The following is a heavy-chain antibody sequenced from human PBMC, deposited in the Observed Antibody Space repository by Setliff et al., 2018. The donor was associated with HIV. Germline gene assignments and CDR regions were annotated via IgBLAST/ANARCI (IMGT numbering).Heavy chain of an antibody. CDR2: MNPNSGNT. CDR3: ARGIKLVGGVIVGSMDV. J-gene: IGHJ6*03. D-gene: IGHD3-16*02. CDR1: GYTFTTYD. Sequence: ASVKVSCKASGYTFTTYDINWVRQATGQGLEWMGRMNPNSGNTGYAQEIQGRVTMTRNTSISTAYMELSSLRSEYTAVYYCARGIKLVGGVIVGSMDVWGKGTTVTVSS. V-gene: IGHV1-8*02.